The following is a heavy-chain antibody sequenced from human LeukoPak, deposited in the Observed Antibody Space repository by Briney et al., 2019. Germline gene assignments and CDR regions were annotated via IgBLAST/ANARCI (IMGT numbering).Heavy chain of an antibody. V-gene: IGHV4-34*01. J-gene: IGHJ6*02. CDR2: INHSGST. Sequence: PSETLSLTCAVYGGFFSGYYWSWIRQPPGKGLEWIGEINHSGSTNYNPSLKSRVTISVDTSKNQFSLKLSSVTAADTAVYYCARVPTRYGSGSYYYYGMDVWGQGTTVTVSS. CDR1: GGFFSGYY. CDR3: ARVPTRYGSGSYYYYGMDV. D-gene: IGHD3-10*01.